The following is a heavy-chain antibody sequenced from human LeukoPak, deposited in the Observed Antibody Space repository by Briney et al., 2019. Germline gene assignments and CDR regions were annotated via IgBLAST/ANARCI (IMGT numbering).Heavy chain of an antibody. CDR3: ARDAPAGYCSGGSCYSWFDP. D-gene: IGHD2-15*01. CDR2: SSSSSTYI. V-gene: IGHV3-21*01. J-gene: IGHJ5*02. Sequence: PGGSLRLSCAASGFTFSSYSMNWVRQAPGKGLEWVSSSSSSSTYIYYADSVKGRFTVSRDNAKKLLYLQMNSLRAEDTAVYYCARDAPAGYCSGGSCYSWFDPWGQGTLVTVSS. CDR1: GFTFSSYS.